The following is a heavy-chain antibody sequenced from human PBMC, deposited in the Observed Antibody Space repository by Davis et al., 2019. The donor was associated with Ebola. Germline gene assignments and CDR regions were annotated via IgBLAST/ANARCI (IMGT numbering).Heavy chain of an antibody. CDR2: INPKSGGT. Sequence: ASVKVSCKASGYTLTGNYIHWVRQAPGEGLEWMGRINPKSGGTDLAQKFQGRVTMTRDTSISTAYMELSGLTSDDTAVYYCARGGTATRSGPLLHFYHPMDVWGQGTTVTVSS. J-gene: IGHJ6*02. CDR3: ARGGTATRSGPLLHFYHPMDV. V-gene: IGHV1-2*06. D-gene: IGHD2-15*01. CDR1: GYTLTGNY.